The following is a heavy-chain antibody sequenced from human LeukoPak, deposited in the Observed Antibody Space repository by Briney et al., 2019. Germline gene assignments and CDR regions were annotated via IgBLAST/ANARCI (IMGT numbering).Heavy chain of an antibody. D-gene: IGHD3-10*01. CDR2: INHSGST. J-gene: IGHJ5*02. CDR1: GGSFSGYY. Sequence: PSETLSLTSAVYGGSFSGYYWSWIRQPPGKGLGWIGEINHSGSTNYNPSLKSRVTISVDTSKNQFSLKLSSVTAADTAVYYCARRGVTASNWFDPWGQGTLVTVSS. V-gene: IGHV4-34*01. CDR3: ARRGVTASNWFDP.